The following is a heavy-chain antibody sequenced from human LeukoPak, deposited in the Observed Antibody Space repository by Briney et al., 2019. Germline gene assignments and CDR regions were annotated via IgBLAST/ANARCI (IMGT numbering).Heavy chain of an antibody. CDR2: ISTNGGTT. CDR1: GFTFSRYA. CDR3: VKDFSQIYDALTGYYPCDY. J-gene: IGHJ4*02. D-gene: IGHD3-9*01. V-gene: IGHV3-64D*06. Sequence: GGSLRLSCSASGFTFSRYAMHWVRQAPGKGLEYVSGISTNGGTTYYADSVKGRFTISRDNSKNTLYLQMSSLRAEDTAVFYCVKDFSQIYDALTGYYPCDYGARGTPVTVSS.